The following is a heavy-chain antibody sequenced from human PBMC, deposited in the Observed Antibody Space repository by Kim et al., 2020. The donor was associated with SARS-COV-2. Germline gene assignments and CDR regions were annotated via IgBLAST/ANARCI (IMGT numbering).Heavy chain of an antibody. D-gene: IGHD5-18*01. Sequence: ASVKVSCKASGYTFTSYAMHWVRQAPGQRLEWMGWINAGNGNTKYSQKFQGRVTITRDTSASTAYMELSSLRSEDTAVYYCARDRARGGAMVTRGAFDIWGQGTMVTVSS. CDR2: INAGNGNT. CDR1: GYTFTSYA. V-gene: IGHV1-3*01. J-gene: IGHJ3*02. CDR3: ARDRARGGAMVTRGAFDI.